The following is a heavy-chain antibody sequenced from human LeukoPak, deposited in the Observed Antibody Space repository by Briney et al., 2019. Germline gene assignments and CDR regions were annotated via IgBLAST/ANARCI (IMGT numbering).Heavy chain of an antibody. CDR3: ARGHSSSWSTVDY. V-gene: IGHV4-39*01. J-gene: IGHJ4*02. D-gene: IGHD6-13*01. CDR2: VFYSGST. Sequence: SETLSLTCTVSGGSISSSSYYWGWIRQPSGKGLEWIGNVFYSGSTHYNSSLKSRVTISVDTTKNQFSLKLTSVTATDTAVYYCARGHSSSWSTVDYWGQGTLVTVSS. CDR1: GGSISSSSYY.